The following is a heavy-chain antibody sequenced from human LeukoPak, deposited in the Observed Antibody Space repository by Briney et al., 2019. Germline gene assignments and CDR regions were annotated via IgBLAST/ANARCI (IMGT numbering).Heavy chain of an antibody. CDR2: INAGNGNT. Sequence: ASVKVSCKASGYTFTSYAMHWVRQAPGQRLEWMGWINAGNGNTKYSQKFQGRVTITRDTSASTAYMELSSLRSEDTAVYYCARDPQGVYDILTGYYLYWGQGTLVTVSS. CDR1: GYTFTSYA. CDR3: ARDPQGVYDILTGYYLY. J-gene: IGHJ4*02. D-gene: IGHD3-9*01. V-gene: IGHV1-3*01.